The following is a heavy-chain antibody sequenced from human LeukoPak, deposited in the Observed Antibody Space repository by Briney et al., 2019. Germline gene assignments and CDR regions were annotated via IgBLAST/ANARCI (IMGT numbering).Heavy chain of an antibody. Sequence: SETLSLTCTVSGGSITIYYWSWIRQPAGKGLEWIGRIYTSGSTNYNPSLKSRVTMSVDTSKNRFSLKLSSVTAADTAVYYCARGVRAIVVVPAAMFWFDPWGQGTLVTVSS. CDR1: GGSITIYY. J-gene: IGHJ5*02. V-gene: IGHV4-4*07. CDR2: IYTSGST. CDR3: ARGVRAIVVVPAAMFWFDP. D-gene: IGHD2-2*01.